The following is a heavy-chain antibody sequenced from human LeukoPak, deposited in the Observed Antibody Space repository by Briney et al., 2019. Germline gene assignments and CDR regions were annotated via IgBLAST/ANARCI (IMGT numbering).Heavy chain of an antibody. V-gene: IGHV3-74*01. CDR1: GFTFSSYW. CDR3: ARDKELLWFGELPTTRVDP. D-gene: IGHD3-10*01. CDR2: INSDGSST. Sequence: GGSLRLSCAASGFTFSSYWMHWVRQAPGKGLVWVSRINSDGSSTSYADSVKGRFTISRDNAKNTLYLQMNSLRAEDTAVYYCARDKELLWFGELPTTRVDPWGQGTLVTVSS. J-gene: IGHJ5*02.